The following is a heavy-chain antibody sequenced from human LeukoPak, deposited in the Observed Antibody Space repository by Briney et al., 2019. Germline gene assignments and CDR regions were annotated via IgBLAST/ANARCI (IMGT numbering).Heavy chain of an antibody. CDR3: ARQGPYCGGDCYPQSPDY. CDR2: IDPSDSYT. V-gene: IGHV5-10-1*01. J-gene: IGHJ4*02. Sequence: ESLKISCKGSGYSFTSYWISWVRQMPGKGLEWMGRIDPSDSYTNYSPSFQGHVTISADKSISTAYLQWSSLKASDTAMYYCARQGPYCGGDCYPQSPDYWGQGTLVTVSS. CDR1: GYSFTSYW. D-gene: IGHD2-21*02.